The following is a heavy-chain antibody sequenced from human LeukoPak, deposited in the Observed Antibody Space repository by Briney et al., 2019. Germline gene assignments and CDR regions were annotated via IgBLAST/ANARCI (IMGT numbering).Heavy chain of an antibody. CDR3: AKLPREMATIAVVVY. CDR1: GFTFSSYD. V-gene: IGHV3-30*02. Sequence: GGSLRLSCAASGFTFSSYDMHWVRQAPGKGLEWVAFIRYDGSNKYNADSVKGRFTISRDNSKNTLSLQMNSLRAEDTAVYYCAKLPREMATIAVVVYWGQGTLVTVSS. J-gene: IGHJ4*02. D-gene: IGHD5-24*01. CDR2: IRYDGSNK.